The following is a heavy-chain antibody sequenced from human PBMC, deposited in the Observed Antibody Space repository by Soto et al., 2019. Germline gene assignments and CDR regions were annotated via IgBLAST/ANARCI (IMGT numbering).Heavy chain of an antibody. J-gene: IGHJ4*02. CDR2: IYHGGST. V-gene: IGHV4-30-2*06. CDR3: ARDRRSIYHDGSGRDY. D-gene: IGHD3-22*01. Sequence: QLQLQESGSGLVRPSQTLSLSCAVSGGSISSGGYSWNWIRQSPGKGLEWIGYIYHGGSTYSNPSLESRVTLSVDTSKNQFSRRLNSVIAADTAVYYCARDRRSIYHDGSGRDYWGQGILVTVSS. CDR1: GGSISSGGYS.